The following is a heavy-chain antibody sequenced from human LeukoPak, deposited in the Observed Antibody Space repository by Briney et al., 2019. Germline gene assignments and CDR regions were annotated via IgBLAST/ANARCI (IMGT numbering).Heavy chain of an antibody. CDR2: IYYSGST. CDR1: GGSISSSSYY. D-gene: IGHD3-10*02. J-gene: IGHJ6*03. Sequence: SETLSLTCTVSGGSISSSSYYWGWIRQPPGKGLEWIGSIYYSGSTYYNPSLKSRVTISVDTSKSQFSLKLSSVTAADTAVYYCARARPTQMLGERYYYYYMDVWGKGTTVTVSS. CDR3: ARARPTQMLGERYYYYYMDV. V-gene: IGHV4-39*07.